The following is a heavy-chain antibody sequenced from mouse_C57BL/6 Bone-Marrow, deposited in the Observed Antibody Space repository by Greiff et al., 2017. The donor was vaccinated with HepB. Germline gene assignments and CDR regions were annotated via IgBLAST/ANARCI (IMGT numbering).Heavy chain of an antibody. CDR2: INPRDGST. J-gene: IGHJ4*01. D-gene: IGHD1-1*01. V-gene: IGHV1-78*01. CDR3: ARRVDYDAMDY. Sequence: QVQLKESDAELVKPGASVKLSCKVSGYTFTDYTIHWMKQRPEQGLEWIGYINPRDGSTKYNEKFKGKATLTADKSSSTAYMQLNSLTSEDSAVYFCARRVDYDAMDYWGQGTSVTVSS. CDR1: GYTFTDYT.